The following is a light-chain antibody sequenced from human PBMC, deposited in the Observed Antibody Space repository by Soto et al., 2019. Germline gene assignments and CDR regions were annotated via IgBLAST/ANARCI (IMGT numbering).Light chain of an antibody. CDR1: SSDVGSYDL. CDR3: CSYATPRL. Sequence: QSVLTQPASVSGSPGQWITISCTGTSSDVGSYDLVSWYQQHPGKAPKLLLYEVSKRPPGVSNRFSGSKSGNTASLTISGLQAEDEADQYCCSYATPRLFGGGTKLTVL. CDR2: EVS. V-gene: IGLV2-23*02. J-gene: IGLJ2*01.